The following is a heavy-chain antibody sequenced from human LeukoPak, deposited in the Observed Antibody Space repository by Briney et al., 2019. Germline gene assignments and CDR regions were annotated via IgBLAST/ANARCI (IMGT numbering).Heavy chain of an antibody. CDR1: GGSFSGYY. V-gene: IGHV4-59*08. CDR2: IYYSGST. Sequence: SETLSLTCAVYGGSFSGYYWSWIRQPPGKGLEWIGYIYYSGSTNYNPSLKSRVTISVDTSKNQFSLKLSSVTAADTAVYYCARLPSGYYDSSGYFDYWGQGTLVTVSS. J-gene: IGHJ4*02. CDR3: ARLPSGYYDSSGYFDY. D-gene: IGHD3-22*01.